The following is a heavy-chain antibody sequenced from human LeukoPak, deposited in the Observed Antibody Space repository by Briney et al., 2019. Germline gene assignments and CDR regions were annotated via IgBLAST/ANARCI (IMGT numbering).Heavy chain of an antibody. CDR2: ISAYNGNT. J-gene: IGHJ4*02. D-gene: IGHD3-16*02. CDR3: ARAMITLGGVIVHLFDY. V-gene: IGHV1-18*01. CDR1: GYTFTSYG. Sequence: ASVKVSCKASGYTFTSYGISWVRQAPGQGLEWMGWISAYNGNTNYAQKLQGRVTMTTDTSTSTAYMELRSLRSDDTAVYYCARAMITLGGVIVHLFDYWGQGTLVTVSS.